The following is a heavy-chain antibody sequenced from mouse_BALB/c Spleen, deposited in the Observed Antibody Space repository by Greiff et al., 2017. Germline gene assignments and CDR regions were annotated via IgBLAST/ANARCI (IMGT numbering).Heavy chain of an antibody. CDR3: TRWGITTEVCDY. D-gene: IGHD1-1*01. J-gene: IGHJ2*01. Sequence: LQQPGSELVRPGASVKLSCKASGYTFTSYWMHWVKQRHGQGLEWIGNIYPGSGSTNYDEKFKSKGTLTVDTSSSTAYMHLSSLTSEDSAVYYCTRWGITTEVCDYWGQGTTLTVSS. CDR2: IYPGSGST. V-gene: IGHV1S22*01. CDR1: GYTFTSYW.